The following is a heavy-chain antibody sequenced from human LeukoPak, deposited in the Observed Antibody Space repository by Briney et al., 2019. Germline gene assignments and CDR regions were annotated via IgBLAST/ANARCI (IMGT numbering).Heavy chain of an antibody. CDR1: EFPFSHYS. Sequence: PGGSLRLSCVASEFPFSHYSMNWVRQAPGKGLEWVSYISSSSRTIYYADSVEGRFTISRDNAKNSLYLQMNSLRAEDTAVYYCARDPDSKDGYLYYYMDVWGTGTAVTVSS. J-gene: IGHJ6*03. CDR3: ARDPDSKDGYLYYYMDV. V-gene: IGHV3-48*01. CDR2: ISSSSRTI. D-gene: IGHD4-11*01.